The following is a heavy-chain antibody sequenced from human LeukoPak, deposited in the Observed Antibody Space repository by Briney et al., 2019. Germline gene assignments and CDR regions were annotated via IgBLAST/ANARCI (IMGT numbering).Heavy chain of an antibody. Sequence: GGSLRLSCAASGFTVSSNYMSWVRQAPGKGLEWVSVIYSGGSTYYADSVKGRFTISRDNSKNTLYLQMNSLRAEDTAVYYCARDLGDGYNPFRYWGQGTLVTVSS. CDR2: IYSGGST. D-gene: IGHD5-24*01. V-gene: IGHV3-53*01. CDR3: ARDLGDGYNPFRY. J-gene: IGHJ4*02. CDR1: GFTVSSNY.